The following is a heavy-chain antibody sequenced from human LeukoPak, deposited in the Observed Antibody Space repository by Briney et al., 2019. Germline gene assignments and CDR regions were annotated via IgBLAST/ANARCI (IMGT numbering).Heavy chain of an antibody. CDR3: ARVVFTSGYTPTGPSFDY. J-gene: IGHJ4*02. Sequence: PSETLSLTCTVSGGSISSYYWSWLRQPPGKGLEWIGYIYYSGSTNYNPSLKSRVTISVDTSKNQFSLKLSSVTAADTAVYYCARVVFTSGYTPTGPSFDYWGQGTLVTVSS. CDR2: IYYSGST. CDR1: GGSISSYY. V-gene: IGHV4-59*01. D-gene: IGHD3-3*01.